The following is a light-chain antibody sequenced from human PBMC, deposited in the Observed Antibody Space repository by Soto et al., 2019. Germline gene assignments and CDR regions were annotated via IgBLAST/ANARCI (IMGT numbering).Light chain of an antibody. CDR2: KTS. CDR1: QSISTS. CDR3: QQYNTYSPT. Sequence: DTQMTQSPSTLSASVGDRVTITCRASQSISTSMAWHLQRPGTAPKLLIYKTSTLESGVPSRFSGSGSGTEFTLTLSSLQPDDFATYYCQQYNTYSPTFGQGTKVEVK. V-gene: IGKV1-5*03. J-gene: IGKJ1*01.